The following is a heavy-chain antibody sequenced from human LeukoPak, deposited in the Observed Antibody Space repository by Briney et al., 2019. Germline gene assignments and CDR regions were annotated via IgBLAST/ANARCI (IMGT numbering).Heavy chain of an antibody. CDR2: IIPIFGTA. Sequence: ASVKVSCKASGGTFSSYAISWVRQAPGQGLEWRGRIIPIFGTANYAQKFQGRVTITTDESTSTAYMELSSLRSEDTAVYYCAREPYSSSSGDYYYYYMDVWGKGTTVTVSS. V-gene: IGHV1-69*05. D-gene: IGHD6-6*01. CDR3: AREPYSSSSGDYYYYYMDV. CDR1: GGTFSSYA. J-gene: IGHJ6*03.